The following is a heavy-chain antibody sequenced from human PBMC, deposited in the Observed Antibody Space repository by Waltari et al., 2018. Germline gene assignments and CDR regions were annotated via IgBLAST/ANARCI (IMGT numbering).Heavy chain of an antibody. Sequence: EVQLVASGGYLVQPGGSLRLSCAALGFNFSRDWMGWVRQGPGKGLEWVANMNRDGSEKYHVESVKGRFTISRDNAKNSLYLQMNSLRGEDTAVYYCARGSRQSDYWGQGTLVTVSS. V-gene: IGHV3-7*03. J-gene: IGHJ4*02. CDR2: MNRDGSEK. CDR3: ARGSRQSDY. CDR1: GFNFSRDW.